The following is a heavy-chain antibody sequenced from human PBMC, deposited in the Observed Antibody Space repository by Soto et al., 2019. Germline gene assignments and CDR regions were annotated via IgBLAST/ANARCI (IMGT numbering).Heavy chain of an antibody. Sequence: SETLSLTCAVSGGSISSGGYSWSWIRQPPGKGLEWIGYINHSGSTYYNPSLKSRVTISVDTSKNQFSLKLTSVTAADTAVYYCARHRTYYDILTGYHQEIYYFDYWGQGTLVPSPQ. CDR2: INHSGST. J-gene: IGHJ4*02. CDR3: ARHRTYYDILTGYHQEIYYFDY. V-gene: IGHV4-30-2*01. D-gene: IGHD3-9*01. CDR1: GGSISSGGYS.